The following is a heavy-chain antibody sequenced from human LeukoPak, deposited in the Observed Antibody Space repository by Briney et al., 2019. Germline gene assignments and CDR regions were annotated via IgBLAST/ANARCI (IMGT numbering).Heavy chain of an antibody. Sequence: SETLSLTCTVSGGSISTSSYYWGWIRQPPGKGLEWIGSIYYSGSTYYNPSLKSRVTISVDTSKNQFSLKLSSVTAADTAVYYCARRVYRGRYCSGGSCYSEPGRPNWFDPWGQGTLVTVSS. J-gene: IGHJ5*02. CDR3: ARRVYRGRYCSGGSCYSEPGRPNWFDP. CDR2: IYYSGST. D-gene: IGHD2-15*01. V-gene: IGHV4-39*01. CDR1: GGSISTSSYY.